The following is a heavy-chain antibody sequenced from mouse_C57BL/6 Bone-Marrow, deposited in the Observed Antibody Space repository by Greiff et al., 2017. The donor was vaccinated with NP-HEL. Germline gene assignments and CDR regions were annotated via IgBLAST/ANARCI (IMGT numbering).Heavy chain of an antibody. J-gene: IGHJ2*01. CDR1: GYSITSGYY. D-gene: IGHD2-14*01. Sequence: DVQLQESGPGLVKPSQSLSLTCSVTGYSITSGYYWNWIRQFPGNKLEWMGYISYDGSNNYNPSLKNRISITRDTSKNQLFLKLNSVTTEDTATYYCARRVRRRGFDYWGQGTTLTVSS. CDR3: ARRVRRRGFDY. V-gene: IGHV3-6*01. CDR2: ISYDGSN.